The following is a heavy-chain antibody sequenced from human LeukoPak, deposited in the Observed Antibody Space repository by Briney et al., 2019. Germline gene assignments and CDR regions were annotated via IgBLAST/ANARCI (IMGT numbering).Heavy chain of an antibody. D-gene: IGHD2-21*01. Sequence: GGSLRLSCAASGFTFTTYGMHWVRQAPGKGLEWAAFIRSDGSIEYYADSVKGRFTISRDNSKNMLYLQMNSLKREDTAVYCCAKDVPAAYFDYWGQGTLVTVSS. J-gene: IGHJ4*02. CDR1: GFTFTTYG. V-gene: IGHV3-30*02. CDR3: AKDVPAAYFDY. CDR2: IRSDGSIE.